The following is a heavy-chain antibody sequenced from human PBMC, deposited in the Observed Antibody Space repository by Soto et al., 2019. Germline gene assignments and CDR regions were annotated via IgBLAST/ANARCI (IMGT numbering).Heavy chain of an antibody. CDR1: GGSCSFFSNHY. CDR3: TTQGFGIIHGLVDV. V-gene: IGHV4-59*08. CDR2: ISYSGYI. J-gene: IGHJ6*01. Sequence: PSETLSLTCSVSGGSCSFFSNHYCSWIRQPPGKRLEWIGYISYSGYISYNPSLRSRVLISLDTSKNQVSLNLASVTAADTAIYYCTTQGFGIIHGLVDVWGQGTSVTVSS. D-gene: IGHD3-3*01.